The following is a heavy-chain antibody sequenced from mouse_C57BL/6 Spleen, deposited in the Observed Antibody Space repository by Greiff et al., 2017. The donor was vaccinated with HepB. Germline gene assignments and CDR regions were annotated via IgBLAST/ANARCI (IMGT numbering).Heavy chain of an antibody. CDR3: ARDRGITTVVAPFDY. V-gene: IGHV5-4*01. Sequence: EVKLVESGGGLVKPGGSLKLSCAASGFTFSSYAMSWVRQTPEKRLEWVATLSDGGSYTYYPDNVKGRFTISRDNAKNNLYLQMSHLKSEDTAMYYCARDRGITTVVAPFDYWGQGTTLTVSS. CDR1: GFTFSSYA. J-gene: IGHJ2*01. CDR2: LSDGGSYT. D-gene: IGHD1-1*01.